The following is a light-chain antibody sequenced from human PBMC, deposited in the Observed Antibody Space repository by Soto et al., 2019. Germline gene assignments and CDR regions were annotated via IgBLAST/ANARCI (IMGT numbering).Light chain of an antibody. J-gene: IGKJ1*01. CDR2: DTS. Sequence: EIVVTQSPATLSVSPGERVTLSCRASQSVSSSLAWYQQRPGQAPRLLIYDTSTRAAGIAARFSGSGSGTAFTLTISSLQSEASAVYYCQQYVHWPPGAFGQGTTVAIK. CDR3: QQYVHWPPGA. CDR1: QSVSSS. V-gene: IGKV3-15*01.